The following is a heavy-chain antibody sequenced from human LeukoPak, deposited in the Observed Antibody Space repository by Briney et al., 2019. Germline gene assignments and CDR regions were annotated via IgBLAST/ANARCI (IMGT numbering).Heavy chain of an antibody. J-gene: IGHJ3*02. D-gene: IGHD6-13*01. Sequence: ASVKVSCKASGYTFTSYYMHWVRQAPGQGLEWMGIINPSGGSTSYAQKFQGRVTMTRDTSTSTVYMELSSLRSEDTAVYYCARDPQYSSSWYAGDDAFDIWGQGTMVTVSS. V-gene: IGHV1-46*01. CDR1: GYTFTSYY. CDR2: INPSGGST. CDR3: ARDPQYSSSWYAGDDAFDI.